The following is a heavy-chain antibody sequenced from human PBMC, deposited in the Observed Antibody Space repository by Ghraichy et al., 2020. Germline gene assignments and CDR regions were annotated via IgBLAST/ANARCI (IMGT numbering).Heavy chain of an antibody. Sequence: GGSLRLSCAASGFTFSSYTMHWVRQAPGKGLEWVAVISYDGSNKYYADSVKGRFTISRDNSKNTLYLQMNNLRTDDTAVYYCTRVVRGSSWSYPFDYWGQGTLVTVSS. CDR3: TRVVRGSSWSYPFDY. CDR1: GFTFSSYT. J-gene: IGHJ4*02. CDR2: ISYDGSNK. D-gene: IGHD6-13*01. V-gene: IGHV3-30*04.